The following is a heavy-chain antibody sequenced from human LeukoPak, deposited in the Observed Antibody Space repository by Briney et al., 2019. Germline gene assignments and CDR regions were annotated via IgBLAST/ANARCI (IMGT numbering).Heavy chain of an antibody. D-gene: IGHD5-18*01. Sequence: SVTVSCTASGGTFSSYAISWVRQATGQGLEWMGGIIPIFGTANYAQKFQGRVTITADESTSIAYMELSSLRSEDTAVYYCARDLDSYGYEDYWGQGTLVTVSS. V-gene: IGHV1-69*13. CDR3: ARDLDSYGYEDY. J-gene: IGHJ4*02. CDR2: IIPIFGTA. CDR1: GGTFSSYA.